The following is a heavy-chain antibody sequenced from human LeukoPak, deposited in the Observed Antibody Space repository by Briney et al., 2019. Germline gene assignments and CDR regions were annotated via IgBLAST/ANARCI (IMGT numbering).Heavy chain of an antibody. J-gene: IGHJ1*01. Sequence: PGGSLRLSCAASGFTFSNYNMNWVRQSPGEGLEWVSSISSSSSYIYYADSVKGRFTISRDNAKNSLYLQMNSLRAEDTAVYYCASNLISIAVAGVDFQHWGQGTLVTVSS. V-gene: IGHV3-21*01. CDR3: ASNLISIAVAGVDFQH. CDR2: ISSSSSYI. CDR1: GFTFSNYN. D-gene: IGHD6-19*01.